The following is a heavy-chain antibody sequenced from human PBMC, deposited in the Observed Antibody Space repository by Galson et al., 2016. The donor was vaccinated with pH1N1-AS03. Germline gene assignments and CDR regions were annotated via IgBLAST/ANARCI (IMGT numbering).Heavy chain of an antibody. CDR2: INNRGNT. CDR3: TRGKEKGRVIVPTVLFYFDS. D-gene: IGHD2-21*01. Sequence: TLSLTCIVSGASVSSGGDYWSWIRQPAGKGLEWIGRINNRGNTKYNPSLESRVVMSADTSGNQFSLRLSAVTAADTAVYYCTRGKEKGRVIVPTVLFYFDSWGQGKLVTVAS. J-gene: IGHJ5*01. V-gene: IGHV4-61*02. CDR1: GASVSSGGDY.